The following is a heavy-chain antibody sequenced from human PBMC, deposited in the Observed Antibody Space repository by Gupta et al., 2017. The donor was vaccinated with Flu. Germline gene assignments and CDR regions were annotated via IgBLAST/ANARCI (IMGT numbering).Heavy chain of an antibody. Sequence: QAPGQGLEWMGLINPGGGSTGYAQKFQGRVTMTRDTSSSTVYRELSSLTSEDTAVYYCARATGRAAAATVGDSWGQGTLVTVSS. V-gene: IGHV1-46*01. D-gene: IGHD6-13*01. CDR2: INPGGGST. J-gene: IGHJ4*02. CDR3: ARATGRAAAATVGDS.